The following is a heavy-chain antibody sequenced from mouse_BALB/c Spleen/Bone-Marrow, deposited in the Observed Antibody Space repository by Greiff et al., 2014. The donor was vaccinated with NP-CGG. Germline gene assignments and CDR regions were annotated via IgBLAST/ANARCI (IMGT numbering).Heavy chain of an antibody. CDR1: GFSLSTSGMG. D-gene: IGHD1-2*01. J-gene: IGHJ1*01. CDR2: IWWDDDK. CDR3: ARNSFLRLQVLDWYFDV. V-gene: IGHV8-8*01. Sequence: QVQLKESGPGILKPSQTLSLTCSFSGFSLSTSGMGVGWIRQPSGKGLEWLAHIWWDDDKYYNPSLKSQLTISKDTSRNQVFLKITSVDTADTATYYCARNSFLRLQVLDWYFDVWGAGTTVTVSS.